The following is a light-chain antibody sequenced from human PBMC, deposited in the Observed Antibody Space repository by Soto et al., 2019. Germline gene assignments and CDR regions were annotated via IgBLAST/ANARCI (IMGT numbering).Light chain of an antibody. V-gene: IGLV2-8*01. Sequence: QSVLTQPPSASGSPGQSVTISCTGTSSDVGGYNYVSWYQQHPGKAPKLMIYEVSKRPSGVPDRFSGSKSGNTASLTVSGLQAEDEADYYCSSYAGSHTVFGGGTQLTVL. CDR2: EVS. J-gene: IGLJ7*01. CDR1: SSDVGGYNY. CDR3: SSYAGSHTV.